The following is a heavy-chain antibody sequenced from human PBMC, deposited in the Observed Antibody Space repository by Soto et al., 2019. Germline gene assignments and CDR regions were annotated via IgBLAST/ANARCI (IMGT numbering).Heavy chain of an antibody. D-gene: IGHD3-3*01. V-gene: IGHV3-21*01. Sequence: EVQLVESGGGLVKPGGSLRLSCAASGFTFSFYSMNWVRQAPGKGLEWVSSISRSSSHIYYADSVKGRFTISRDNAKNSLYLQMNSLRAEDTAVYYCARGPTIFGVNYFDYWGQGTLVTVTS. CDR3: ARGPTIFGVNYFDY. CDR1: GFTFSFYS. J-gene: IGHJ4*02. CDR2: ISRSSSHI.